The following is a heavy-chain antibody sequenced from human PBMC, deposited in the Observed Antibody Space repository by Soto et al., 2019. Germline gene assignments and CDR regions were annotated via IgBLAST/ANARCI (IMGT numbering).Heavy chain of an antibody. CDR2: ISSSGSTI. D-gene: IGHD3-22*01. CDR1: GFTFSSYE. V-gene: IGHV3-48*03. Sequence: EVQLVESGGGLVQPGGSLRLSCAASGFTFSSYEMNWVRQAPGKGLEWVSYISSSGSTIYYADSVKGRFTISRDNAKNSLYLQMNSLRAEDTAVYYCASFLRDSSGPNEAFDIWGQGTMVTVSS. CDR3: ASFLRDSSGPNEAFDI. J-gene: IGHJ3*02.